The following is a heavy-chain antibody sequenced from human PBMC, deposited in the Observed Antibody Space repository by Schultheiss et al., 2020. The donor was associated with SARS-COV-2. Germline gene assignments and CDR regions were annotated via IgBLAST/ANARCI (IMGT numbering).Heavy chain of an antibody. CDR3: ARATAFYGDYVMVRYYFDY. CDR1: GGSISSSSYY. Sequence: SQTLSLTCTVSGGSISSSSYYWGWIRQPPGKGLEWIGSIYYSGSTNYNPSPKSRVTISVDTSKNQFSLKLSSVTAADTAVYYCARATAFYGDYVMVRYYFDYWGQGTLVTVSS. D-gene: IGHD4-17*01. CDR2: IYYSGST. V-gene: IGHV4-39*07. J-gene: IGHJ4*02.